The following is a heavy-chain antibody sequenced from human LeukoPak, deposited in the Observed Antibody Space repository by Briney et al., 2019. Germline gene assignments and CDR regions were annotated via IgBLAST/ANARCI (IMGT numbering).Heavy chain of an antibody. D-gene: IGHD2-21*02. CDR2: TQSKTDSGTT. J-gene: IGHJ5*02. CDR3: TTELYCGGDCYPGA. Sequence: GESLRLSCAASGFTFSSYSMNWVRQAPGKGLEWVGRTQSKTDSGTTDYAAPVKGRFTISRDDSKNTLYLQMNSLKTDDTAVYYCTTELYCGGDCYPGAWGQGTLVTVSS. V-gene: IGHV3-15*01. CDR1: GFTFSSYS.